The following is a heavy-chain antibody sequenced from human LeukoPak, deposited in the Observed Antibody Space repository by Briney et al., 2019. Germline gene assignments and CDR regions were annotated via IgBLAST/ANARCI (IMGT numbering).Heavy chain of an antibody. CDR1: GFTFSSYS. CDR2: ISSSSSYI. Sequence: PGGSLRLSCAASGFTFSSYSMNWVRQAPGKGLEWVSSISSSSSYIYYADSVKGRFTISRDNSKNTLYLQMNSLRAEDTAVYYCARAQILSPGGDCFDYWGQGTLVTVSS. D-gene: IGHD3-10*01. V-gene: IGHV3-21*01. CDR3: ARAQILSPGGDCFDY. J-gene: IGHJ4*02.